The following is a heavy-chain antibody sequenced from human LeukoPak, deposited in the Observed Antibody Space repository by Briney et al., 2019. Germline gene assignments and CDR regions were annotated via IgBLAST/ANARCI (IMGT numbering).Heavy chain of an antibody. J-gene: IGHJ3*02. CDR2: ISDSGSAI. Sequence: GGSLRLSCAVSGFTFSTSEMNWVRQAPGKGLEWVSYISDSGSAIYYADSVKSRLTISRDNAKNSLYLQMNSLRAEDTAVYYCARDNRWPSTYGDYFHDAFDIWGQGTMVTVSS. CDR3: ARDNRWPSTYGDYFHDAFDI. V-gene: IGHV3-48*03. D-gene: IGHD4-17*01. CDR1: GFTFSTSE.